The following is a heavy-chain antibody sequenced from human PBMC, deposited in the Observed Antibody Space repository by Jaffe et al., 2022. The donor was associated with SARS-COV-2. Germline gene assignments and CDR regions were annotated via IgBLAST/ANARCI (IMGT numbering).Heavy chain of an antibody. J-gene: IGHJ3*02. V-gene: IGHV4-39*01. D-gene: IGHD6-19*01. CDR1: GGYITSSYY. CDR2: IHYSGTT. CDR3: ARHLLPIGVTGTMGAFDI. Sequence: QLQLQESGPGLVKPSETLSLTCTVSGGYITSSYYWGWVRQPPGKGLEWIGSIHYSGTTYYSPSLTSRVTIPVDTSKNQFSLKLSSATAADTAVYYCARHLLPIGVTGTMGAFDIWGQGTMVTVSS.